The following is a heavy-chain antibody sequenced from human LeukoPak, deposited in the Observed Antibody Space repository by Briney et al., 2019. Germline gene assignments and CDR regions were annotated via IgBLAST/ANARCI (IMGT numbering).Heavy chain of an antibody. CDR2: IYYSGRT. CDR1: GGSISGYS. J-gene: IGHJ4*02. Sequence: SETLSLTCTVSGGSISGYSCNWIRQPPGKGLEWIGNIYYSGRTNYNPSLMSRVTISVDTSKNQFSLKLSSVTAADTAVYYCARQNFVVVTAIRIFDYWGQGTLVTVSS. V-gene: IGHV4-59*08. CDR3: ARQNFVVVTAIRIFDY. D-gene: IGHD2-21*02.